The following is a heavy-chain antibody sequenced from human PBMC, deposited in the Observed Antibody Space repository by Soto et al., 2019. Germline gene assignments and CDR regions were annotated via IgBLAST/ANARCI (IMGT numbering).Heavy chain of an antibody. V-gene: IGHV3-11*01. CDR3: ARLVTATRNYYYGMDV. D-gene: IGHD1-20*01. Sequence: LRLSCAASGFTFRDYYMTWIRQAPLKGLEWLSYISSSGSTIYYADSVKGRFTISRDNAKNSLFLQMNSLRAEDTAVYYCARLVTATRNYYYGMDVWGQGTTVTVSS. J-gene: IGHJ6*02. CDR1: GFTFRDYY. CDR2: ISSSGSTI.